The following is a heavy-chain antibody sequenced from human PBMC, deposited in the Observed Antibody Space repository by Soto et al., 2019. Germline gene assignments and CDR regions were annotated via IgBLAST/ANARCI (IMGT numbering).Heavy chain of an antibody. Sequence: ASETLSLTCTVSGGSISSYYWSWIRQPPGKGLEWIGYIYYSGSTNYNPSLKSRVTISVDTSKNQFSLKLSSVTAADPAVYYCGRADPIMTIFGVVIPWFDPWGQGTLVTVSS. D-gene: IGHD3-3*01. CDR3: GRADPIMTIFGVVIPWFDP. CDR2: IYYSGST. J-gene: IGHJ5*02. V-gene: IGHV4-59*01. CDR1: GGSISSYY.